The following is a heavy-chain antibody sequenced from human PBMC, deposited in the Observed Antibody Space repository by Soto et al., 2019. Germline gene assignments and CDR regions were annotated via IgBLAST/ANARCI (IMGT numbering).Heavy chain of an antibody. V-gene: IGHV1-69*13. D-gene: IGHD6-19*01. CDR3: AKVRYSSPMGYYYGMDV. Sequence: SVKVSCKASRVAFSKFIVTWVRQAPGLGLEWVGGIIPILGTANYAQKFQGRVTITADESTSTSYMEVNNLRSEDTAVYYCAKVRYSSPMGYYYGMDVWGQGTTVTVSS. J-gene: IGHJ6*02. CDR2: IIPILGTA. CDR1: RVAFSKFI.